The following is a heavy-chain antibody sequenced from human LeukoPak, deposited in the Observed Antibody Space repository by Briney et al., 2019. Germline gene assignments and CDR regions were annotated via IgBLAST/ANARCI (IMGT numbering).Heavy chain of an antibody. Sequence: SETLSLTCTVSAGSMRNHYWTWIRQSPGKGLEWIGYFYYTGASQYNPSLKSRATMSLGTSKNQFSLRLSSVTAADTAVYYCSRNYYLYYYMDVWGTGTTVTVSS. CDR3: SRNYYLYYYMDV. V-gene: IGHV4-59*11. CDR2: FYYTGAS. J-gene: IGHJ6*03. CDR1: AGSMRNHY.